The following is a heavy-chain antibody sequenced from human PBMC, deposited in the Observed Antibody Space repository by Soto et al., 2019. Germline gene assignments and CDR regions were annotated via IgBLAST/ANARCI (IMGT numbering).Heavy chain of an antibody. CDR1: GFTFISYA. CDR3: ERLIGNSWLAS. Sequence: PGGSLRHSCASSGFTFISYAMHWVRQAPGKGLEWVALISYDGSDKDYAVSVKGRITINPDTSNNQLSLQLNSVTPDDTAVYYCERLIGNSWLASWGQGTLVTVSS. V-gene: IGHV3-30-3*01. J-gene: IGHJ5*01. D-gene: IGHD2-8*01. CDR2: ISYDGSDK.